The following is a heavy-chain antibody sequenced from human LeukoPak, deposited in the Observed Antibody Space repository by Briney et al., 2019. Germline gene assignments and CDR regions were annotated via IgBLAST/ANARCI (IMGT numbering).Heavy chain of an antibody. J-gene: IGHJ3*02. CDR3: ARYIGLDSSGPLDVFDI. CDR1: GYSINSGFY. V-gene: IGHV4-38-2*02. Sequence: SQTLSLTCTVSGYSINSGFYWAWIRQPPGKGLEWIGSIYHSGNTYYNPSLKSRVTISVDTSKNQFSLQLNSVTAADTAVYYCARYIGLDSSGPLDVFDIWGQGTMVTVSS. CDR2: IYHSGNT. D-gene: IGHD3-22*01.